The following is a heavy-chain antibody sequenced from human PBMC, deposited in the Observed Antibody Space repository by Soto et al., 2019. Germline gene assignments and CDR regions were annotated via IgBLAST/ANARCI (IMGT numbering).Heavy chain of an antibody. Sequence: GWSLRLSCAASGFTFRSYAMNLVRQTQEKGLEWVSSISSTSTYTHYADSVKGRFTISRDNAKNSLFLQMNSLRAEDTAIYYCARDLELAGKYWGEGALVTVSS. CDR2: ISSTSTYT. J-gene: IGHJ4*02. V-gene: IGHV3-21*01. CDR1: GFTFRSYA. CDR3: ARDLELAGKY. D-gene: IGHD6-19*01.